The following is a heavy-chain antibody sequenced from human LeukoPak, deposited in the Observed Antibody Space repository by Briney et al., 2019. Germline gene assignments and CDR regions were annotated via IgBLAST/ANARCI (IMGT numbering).Heavy chain of an antibody. J-gene: IGHJ3*02. Sequence: GGSLTLSCAASGFTLSSYAMSWVCQAPGEGREWVSSISGSGGSTYYADSVMGRFNNYRDNSKNTLYLQMNSLRAEDTAVYYCANEFRGSGAFDIWGQGTMVTVSS. CDR2: ISGSGGST. CDR1: GFTLSSYA. D-gene: IGHD3-10*01. CDR3: ANEFRGSGAFDI. V-gene: IGHV3-23*01.